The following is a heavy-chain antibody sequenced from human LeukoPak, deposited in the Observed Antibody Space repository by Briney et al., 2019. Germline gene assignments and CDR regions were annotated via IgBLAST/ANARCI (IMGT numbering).Heavy chain of an antibody. V-gene: IGHV3-21*01. D-gene: IGHD3-3*01. CDR3: ARGERRITIFGSYRGGVDY. CDR2: ISSSSSYI. CDR1: GFTFSSYS. Sequence: GGSLRLSCAASGFTFSSYSMNWVRQAPGKGLEWVSSISSSSSYIYYADSVKGRFTISRDNAKNTLYLQMNSLRAEDTAVYYCARGERRITIFGSYRGGVDYWGQGTLVTVSS. J-gene: IGHJ4*02.